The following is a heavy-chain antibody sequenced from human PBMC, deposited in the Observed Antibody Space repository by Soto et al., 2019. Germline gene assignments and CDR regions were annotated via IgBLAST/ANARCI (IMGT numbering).Heavy chain of an antibody. D-gene: IGHD3-22*01. CDR3: AKGEGSSGYYSLFDY. CDR2: ISWNSGSI. CDR1: GFTFDDYA. Sequence: EVQLVESGGGLVQPGRSLRLSCAASGFTFDDYAMHWVRQAPGKGLEWVSGISWNSGSIGYADSVKGRFTISRDNAKNSLYLPMNSLIAEDTALYYCAKGEGSSGYYSLFDYWGQGTLVTVSS. V-gene: IGHV3-9*01. J-gene: IGHJ4*02.